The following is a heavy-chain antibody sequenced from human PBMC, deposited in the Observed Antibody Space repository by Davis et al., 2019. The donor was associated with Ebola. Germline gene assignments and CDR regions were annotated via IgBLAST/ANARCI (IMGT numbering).Heavy chain of an antibody. D-gene: IGHD2-2*01. CDR3: ARDLGEYQLLHWFDP. CDR2: IIPIFGTA. CDR1: GYTLTELS. Sequence: SVKVSCKVSGYTLTELSMHWVRQAPGKGLEWMGGIIPIFGTANYAQKFQGRVTITADESTSTAYMELSSLRSEDTAVYYCARDLGEYQLLHWFDPWGQGTLVTVSS. J-gene: IGHJ5*02. V-gene: IGHV1-69*13.